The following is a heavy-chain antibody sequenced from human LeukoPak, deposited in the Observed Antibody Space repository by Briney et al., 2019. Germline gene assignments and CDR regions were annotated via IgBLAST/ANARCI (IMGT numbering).Heavy chain of an antibody. D-gene: IGHD2-2*02. CDR3: ARGSCSSTSCYTV. J-gene: IGHJ4*02. CDR1: GGSFSGYY. Sequence: SETLSLTCAVYGGSFSGYYWSWIRQPPGKGLEWIGEINHSGSINYNPSLKSRVTISVDTSKNQFSLKLSSVTAADTAVYYCARGSCSSTSCYTVWGQGTLVTVSS. V-gene: IGHV4-34*01. CDR2: INHSGSI.